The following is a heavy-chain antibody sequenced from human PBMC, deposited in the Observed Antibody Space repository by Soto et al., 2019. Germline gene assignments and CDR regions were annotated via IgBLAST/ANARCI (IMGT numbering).Heavy chain of an antibody. Sequence: EVQLVESGGGLVKPGGSLRLSCAAAGISLSSAWMDWVRQAPGKGLEWVGRIKSKTDGGTTDFAAPVKGRFTISRDDSGNTLLLKLKNLETEDTAMYYCTTEMSHSNGWYGPFNIWGQGAMITVSS. CDR1: GISLSSAW. D-gene: IGHD6-19*01. CDR2: IKSKTDGGTT. J-gene: IGHJ3*02. V-gene: IGHV3-15*01. CDR3: TTEMSHSNGWYGPFNI.